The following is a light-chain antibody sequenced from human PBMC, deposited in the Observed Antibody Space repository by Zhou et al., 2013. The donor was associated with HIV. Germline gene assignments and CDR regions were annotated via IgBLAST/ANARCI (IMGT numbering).Light chain of an antibody. Sequence: DIQMAQSPSSVSASVGDRVTISCRASQDLGSRLAWYQQKPGKAPKVLIYGASTLQSGVPSRFSGSGSGTDFTLTISSLQPEDFATYYCQQSYNMPFTFGQGTRLEIK. CDR3: QQSYNMPFT. CDR1: QDLGSR. J-gene: IGKJ5*01. CDR2: GAS. V-gene: IGKV1-12*01.